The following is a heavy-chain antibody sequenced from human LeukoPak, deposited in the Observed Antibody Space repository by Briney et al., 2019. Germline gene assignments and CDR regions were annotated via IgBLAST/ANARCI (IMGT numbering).Heavy chain of an antibody. J-gene: IGHJ4*02. V-gene: IGHV1-69*05. CDR1: GGTFSSYS. D-gene: IGHD6-6*01. CDR3: ARDHPAYSSSSVLGH. CDR2: IIPIFGTA. Sequence: SVKVSCKASGGTFSSYSISWVRQAPGQGLEWLGGIIPIFGTANYAQKFQGRVTITTDESTSTACMELSSLRSEDTAVYYCARDHPAYSSSSVLGHWGQGTLVTVSS.